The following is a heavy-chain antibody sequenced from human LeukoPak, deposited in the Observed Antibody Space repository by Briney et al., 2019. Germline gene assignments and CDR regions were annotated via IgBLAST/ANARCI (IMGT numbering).Heavy chain of an antibody. CDR3: AKRTVAGYYYYGLDV. J-gene: IGHJ6*02. D-gene: IGHD1-1*01. V-gene: IGHV3-30*18. CDR1: GFTFSSYE. Sequence: GGSLRLSCAASGFTFSSYEMHWVRQAPGKGLEWVASISNDGSEKYYTDSVKGRFTISRDNSKNTLYLHMSSLRAEDTAVYYCAKRTVAGYYYYGLDVWGQGTTVTVSS. CDR2: ISNDGSEK.